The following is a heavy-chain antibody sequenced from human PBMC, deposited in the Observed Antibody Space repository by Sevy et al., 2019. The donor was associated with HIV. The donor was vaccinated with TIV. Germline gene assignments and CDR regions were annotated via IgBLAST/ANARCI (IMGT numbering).Heavy chain of an antibody. CDR1: GGSISSGGYY. Sequence: SETLSLTCTVSGGSISSGGYYWSWIRQHPGKGLEWIGYIYYSGGTYYNPSLKSRVTISVDTSKNQFSLKLSSVTAADTAVYYCARGLEYCSSTSCYRTANWFDPWGQGTLVTVSS. V-gene: IGHV4-31*03. J-gene: IGHJ5*02. CDR3: ARGLEYCSSTSCYRTANWFDP. CDR2: IYYSGGT. D-gene: IGHD2-2*02.